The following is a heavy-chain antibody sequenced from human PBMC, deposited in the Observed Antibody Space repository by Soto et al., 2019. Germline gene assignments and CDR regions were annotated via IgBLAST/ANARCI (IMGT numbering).Heavy chain of an antibody. Sequence: QVQLQESGPGLVKPSETLSFTCTVSGGSISSYYWCWIRQPPGKGLEWIGYIDYSGSTNYNPSLKSRVPISVDTSTTQSSLKLSSVTAADTAVYYCARGRGYGSGSYDYWGQGTLVTVSS. CDR2: IDYSGST. V-gene: IGHV4-59*01. CDR1: GGSISSYY. D-gene: IGHD3-10*01. CDR3: ARGRGYGSGSYDY. J-gene: IGHJ4*02.